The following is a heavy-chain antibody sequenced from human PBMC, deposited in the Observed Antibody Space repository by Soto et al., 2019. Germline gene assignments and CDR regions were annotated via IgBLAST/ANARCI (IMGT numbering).Heavy chain of an antibody. CDR3: ARDRGQSSSGDIHY. J-gene: IGHJ4*01. Sequence: QVQLVHSGAEVKKPGASVRVSCKASGYSFTTYYMHWVRQAPGQGLEWMGIITPDGGSTRNAQKTQGRIAMTRDTSTNIVYLNLSRLRSEDKAVYHCARDRGQSSSGDIHYWGHGIMFNDSS. CDR2: ITPDGGST. V-gene: IGHV1-46*01. D-gene: IGHD6-19*01. CDR1: GYSFTTYY.